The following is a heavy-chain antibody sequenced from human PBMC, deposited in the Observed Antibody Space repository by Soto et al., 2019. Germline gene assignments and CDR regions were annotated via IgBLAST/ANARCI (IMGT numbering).Heavy chain of an antibody. V-gene: IGHV1-18*01. Sequence: QVQLVQSGAEVKKPGASVKVYCKASGYTFTSYGISWVRQAPGQGLEWMGWISAYNGNTNYAQKLQGRVTMTTDTSTSTAYMELRSLRSDDTAVYYCARLEWELTHEGYYYYGMDVWGQGTTVTVSS. CDR1: GYTFTSYG. CDR3: ARLEWELTHEGYYYYGMDV. J-gene: IGHJ6*02. D-gene: IGHD1-26*01. CDR2: ISAYNGNT.